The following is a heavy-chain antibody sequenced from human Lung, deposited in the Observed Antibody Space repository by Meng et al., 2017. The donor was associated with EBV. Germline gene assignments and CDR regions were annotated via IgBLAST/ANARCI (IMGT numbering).Heavy chain of an antibody. CDR1: SYTFTSYA. Sequence: QLRQSGYEVKKPGGLLEVSCKASSYTFTSYAMHWVRQAPGQGLEWMGWINTSTGNPTYAQGFTGRFVFSLDTSVSTAYLQISSLKAEDTAVYYCARGWDTYYYDSSGYFDYWGQGTLVTVSS. J-gene: IGHJ4*02. D-gene: IGHD3-22*01. CDR3: ARGWDTYYYDSSGYFDY. V-gene: IGHV7-4-1*02. CDR2: INTSTGNP.